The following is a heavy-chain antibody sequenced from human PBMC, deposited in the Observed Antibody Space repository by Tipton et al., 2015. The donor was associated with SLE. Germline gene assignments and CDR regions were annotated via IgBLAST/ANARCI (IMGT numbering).Heavy chain of an antibody. J-gene: IGHJ4*02. D-gene: IGHD6-19*01. Sequence: LRLSCTVFGGSITRSNSYWGWIRQPPGEGLEWIGSLYYSGNTYYNPSLKSRVTISLDTSKNQFSLKLSSVTAADTAVYYCARHAGRQWPLDYWGQGTLVTVSS. CDR3: ARHAGRQWPLDY. CDR2: LYYSGNT. V-gene: IGHV4-39*01. CDR1: GGSITRSNSY.